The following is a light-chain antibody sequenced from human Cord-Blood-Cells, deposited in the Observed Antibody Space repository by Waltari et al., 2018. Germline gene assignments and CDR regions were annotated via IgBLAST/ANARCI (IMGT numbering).Light chain of an antibody. CDR1: QSISSW. V-gene: IGKV1-5*03. J-gene: IGKJ2*03. CDR3: QQYNSYHS. CDR2: KAS. Sequence: DIQMTQSPSTLSASVGDRVTITCRASQSISSWLAWYQQKPGKAPKLLIYKASSLESGVPSRFGGSGSATEFTLTNSSLQPDDFATYYCQQYNSYHSFGQGTKLVIK.